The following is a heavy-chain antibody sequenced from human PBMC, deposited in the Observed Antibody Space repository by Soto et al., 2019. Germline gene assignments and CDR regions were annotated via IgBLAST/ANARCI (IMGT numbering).Heavy chain of an antibody. CDR2: ISAYNGNT. CDR3: ARDKVGYYDSSGYYRVSVPPDYYYGMDV. Sequence: ASVKVSCKASGYTFTSYGISWVLQAPGQGLEWMGWISAYNGNTNYAQKLQGRVTMTTDTSTSTAYMELRSLRSDDTAVYYCARDKVGYYDSSGYYRVSVPPDYYYGMDVWGQGTTVTVSS. D-gene: IGHD3-22*01. CDR1: GYTFTSYG. V-gene: IGHV1-18*01. J-gene: IGHJ6*02.